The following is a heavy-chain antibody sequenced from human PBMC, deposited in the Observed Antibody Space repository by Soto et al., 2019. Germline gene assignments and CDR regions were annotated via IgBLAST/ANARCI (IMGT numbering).Heavy chain of an antibody. CDR3: ERVLVTDAIGYYGMDV. V-gene: IGHV1-69*13. CDR1: GGTFSSYA. CDR2: IIPIFDTA. J-gene: IGHJ6*02. D-gene: IGHD2-2*01. Sequence: SVKVSCKASGGTFSSYAISWVRQAPGQGLEWMGGIIPIFDTANYAQKFQGRVTITADESTSTAYMELSSLRSEDTAVYYCERVLVTDAIGYYGMDVWGQGTTVTVSS.